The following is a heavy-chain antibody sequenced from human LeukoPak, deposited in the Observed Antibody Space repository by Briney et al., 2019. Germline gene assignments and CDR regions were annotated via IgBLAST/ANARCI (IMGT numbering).Heavy chain of an antibody. CDR3: ARDSLCSSTSCYSVPY. Sequence: GGSLRLSCAASGLNFGSHGMHWVRQAPGKGLEWVSSISSSSSYIYYADSVKGRFTISRDNAKNSLYLQMNSLRAEDTAVYYCARDSLCSSTSCYSVPYWGQGTLVTVSS. V-gene: IGHV3-21*01. D-gene: IGHD2-2*01. CDR1: GLNFGSHG. J-gene: IGHJ4*02. CDR2: ISSSSSYI.